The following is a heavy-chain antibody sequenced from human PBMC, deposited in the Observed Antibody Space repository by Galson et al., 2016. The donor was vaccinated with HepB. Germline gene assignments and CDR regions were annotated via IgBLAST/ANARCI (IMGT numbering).Heavy chain of an antibody. CDR3: ARGRDYYDTSGYYYVAY. J-gene: IGHJ4*02. Sequence: SLRLSCAASGFAFSDFYMNWIRQAPGKGLEWVSYISSSGTYTRYADSVKGRFTISRDNAKDSLYLQMNSLSAEDTAVYFCARGRDYYDTSGYYYVAYWGQGALVTVSS. CDR2: ISSSGTYT. D-gene: IGHD3-22*01. CDR1: GFAFSDFY. V-gene: IGHV3-11*05.